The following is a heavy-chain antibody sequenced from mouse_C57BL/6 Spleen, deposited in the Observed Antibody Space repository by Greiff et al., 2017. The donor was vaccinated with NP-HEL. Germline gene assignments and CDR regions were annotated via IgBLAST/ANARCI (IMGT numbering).Heavy chain of an antibody. CDR1: GYTFTSYW. D-gene: IGHD4-1*01. CDR3: ARRGTGDWYFDV. Sequence: VQLQQPGAELVRPGSSVKLSCKASGYTFTSYWMDWVKQRPGQGLEWIGNIYPSDSETHYNQKFKDKATLTVDKSSSTAYMQLSSLTSEDSAVYYCARRGTGDWYFDVWGTGTTVTVSS. V-gene: IGHV1-61*01. CDR2: IYPSDSET. J-gene: IGHJ1*03.